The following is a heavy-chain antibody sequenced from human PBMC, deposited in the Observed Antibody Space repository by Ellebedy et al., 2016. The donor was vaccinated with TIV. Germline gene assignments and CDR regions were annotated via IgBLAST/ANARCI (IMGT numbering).Heavy chain of an antibody. J-gene: IGHJ6*02. CDR2: IDPSDSYT. Sequence: GGSLRLSXKGSGYSFTSYWISWVRQMPGKGLEWMGRIDPSDSYTNYSPSFQGHVTISADKSISTAYLQWSSLKASDTAMYYCASQLRYFDWLLSPYYYYGMDVWGQGTTVTVSS. CDR1: GYSFTSYW. D-gene: IGHD3-9*01. V-gene: IGHV5-10-1*01. CDR3: ASQLRYFDWLLSPYYYYGMDV.